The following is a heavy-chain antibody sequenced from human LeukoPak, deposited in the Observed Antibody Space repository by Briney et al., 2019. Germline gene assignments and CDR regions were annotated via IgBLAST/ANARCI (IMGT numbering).Heavy chain of an antibody. CDR2: IKQDGSVK. J-gene: IGHJ2*01. CDR3: ARRYFDL. CDR1: GFTFTNYW. V-gene: IGHV3-7*03. Sequence: PGGSLRLSCAASGFTFTNYWMTWVRQAPGKGLQWVANIKQDGSVKYYVDSVKGRFTISRDNAKNSLYLQMNSLRAEDTAVYYCARRYFDLWGRGTLVTVSS.